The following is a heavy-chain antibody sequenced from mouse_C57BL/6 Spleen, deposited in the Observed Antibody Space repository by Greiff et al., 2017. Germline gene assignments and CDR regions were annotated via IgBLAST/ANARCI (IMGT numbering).Heavy chain of an antibody. CDR3: TTPLGGGFAY. V-gene: IGHV14-4*01. D-gene: IGHD6-1*01. CDR1: GFNIKDDN. CDR2: IEPEKGDT. Sequence: EVQLQQSGAELVRPGPPAKLPCTVSGFNIKDDNLPWVKQRPEQGLEWIGWIEPEKGDTEYASKFQGKATITADTSSNTAYLQLSSLTSEDTAVYYCTTPLGGGFAYWGQGTLVTVSA. J-gene: IGHJ3*01.